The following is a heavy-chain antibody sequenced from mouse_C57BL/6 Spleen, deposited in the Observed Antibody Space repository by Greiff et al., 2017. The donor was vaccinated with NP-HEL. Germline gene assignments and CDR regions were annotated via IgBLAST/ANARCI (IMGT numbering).Heavy chain of an antibody. V-gene: IGHV1-66*01. D-gene: IGHD1-1*01. J-gene: IGHJ4*01. CDR2: IYPGSGNT. CDR1: GYSFTSYY. CDR3: ARYYYGSSYAMDY. Sequence: VQLQESGPELVKPGASVKISCKASGYSFTSYYIHWVKQRPGPGLAWIGWIYPGSGNTKYNEKFKGKATLTADTSSSTAYMQLSSLTSEDSAVYYCARYYYGSSYAMDYWGQGTSVTVSS.